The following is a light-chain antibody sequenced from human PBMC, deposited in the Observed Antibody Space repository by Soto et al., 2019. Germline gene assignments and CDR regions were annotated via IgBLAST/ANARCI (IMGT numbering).Light chain of an antibody. Sequence: QSVLTQPRSVSGSPVQSVTISCTGTSIDVGDSDFVSWYQQHPGKAPKLMIYVVTKRPSGVPDRFSGSKSGNTASLTISGLQDEDEADYYCSSFAATHTYIFGTGTKVTVL. CDR3: SSFAATHTYI. CDR1: SIDVGDSDF. CDR2: VVT. J-gene: IGLJ1*01. V-gene: IGLV2-11*01.